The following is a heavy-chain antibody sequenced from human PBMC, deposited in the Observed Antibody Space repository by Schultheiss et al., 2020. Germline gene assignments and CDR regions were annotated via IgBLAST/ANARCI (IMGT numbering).Heavy chain of an antibody. Sequence: ISCAASGFTFSSYAMHWVRQAPGKGLEWVAVISYDGSNKYYADSVKGRFTISRDNSKNTLYLQMNSLRDEDTAVYFCTRGQTSYDFDFWGQGTLVTVSS. CDR1: GFTFSSYA. D-gene: IGHD2-21*01. J-gene: IGHJ4*02. V-gene: IGHV3-30-3*01. CDR2: ISYDGSNK. CDR3: TRGQTSYDFDF.